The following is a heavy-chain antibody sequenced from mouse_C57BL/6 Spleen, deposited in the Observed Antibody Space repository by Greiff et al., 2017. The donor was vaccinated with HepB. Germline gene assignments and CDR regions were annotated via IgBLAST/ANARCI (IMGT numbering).Heavy chain of an antibody. CDR2: IDPSDSYT. J-gene: IGHJ1*03. CDR3: ARGGGSSYENWYFDV. CDR1: GYTFTSYW. V-gene: IGHV1-69*01. D-gene: IGHD1-1*01. Sequence: VQLQQSGAELVMPGASVKLSCKASGYTFTSYWMHWVKQRPGQGLEWIGEIDPSDSYTNYNQKFKGKSTLTVDKSSSTAYMQLSSLTSEDSAVYYCARGGGSSYENWYFDVWGTGTTVTVSS.